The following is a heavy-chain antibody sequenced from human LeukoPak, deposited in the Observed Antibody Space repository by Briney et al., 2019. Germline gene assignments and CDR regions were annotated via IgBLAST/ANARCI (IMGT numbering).Heavy chain of an antibody. CDR3: AREAERWLQLDYYYYMDV. CDR1: GYSISSGYY. J-gene: IGHJ6*03. V-gene: IGHV4-38-2*02. D-gene: IGHD5-24*01. CDR2: IYHSGST. Sequence: SETLSLTCTVSGYSISSGYYWGWIRQPPGKGLEWIGSIYHSGSTYYNPSLKSRVTISVDTSKNQFSLKLSSVTAADTAVYYCAREAERWLQLDYYYYMDVWGKGTTVTISS.